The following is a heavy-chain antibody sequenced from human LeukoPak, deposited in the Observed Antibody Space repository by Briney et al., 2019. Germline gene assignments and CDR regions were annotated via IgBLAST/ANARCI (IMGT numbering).Heavy chain of an antibody. CDR2: IYYSGST. D-gene: IGHD4-11*01. Sequence: SETLSLTCTVSGDSINNPSYYWGWIRQTPRKGLEYIGAIYYSGSTHYNPSLNSRVTMSVDASENRFSLKVTSVTAADTAVNYCVRTTVSKEGWFDPWGQGILVTVSS. CDR3: VRTTVSKEGWFDP. CDR1: GDSINNPSYY. V-gene: IGHV4-39*01. J-gene: IGHJ5*02.